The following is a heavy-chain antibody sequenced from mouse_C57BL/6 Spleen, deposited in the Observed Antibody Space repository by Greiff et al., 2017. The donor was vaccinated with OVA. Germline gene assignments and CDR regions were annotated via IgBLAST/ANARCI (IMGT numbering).Heavy chain of an antibody. Sequence: EVKLMESGEGLVKPGGSLKLSCAASGFTFSSYAMSWVRQTPEKRLEWVAYISSGGDYIYYADTVKGRFTISRDNARNTLYLQMSSLKSEDTAMYYCTRDRGYPWFAYWGQGTLVTVSA. CDR1: GFTFSSYA. D-gene: IGHD3-1*01. J-gene: IGHJ3*01. CDR2: ISSGGDYI. V-gene: IGHV5-9-1*02. CDR3: TRDRGYPWFAY.